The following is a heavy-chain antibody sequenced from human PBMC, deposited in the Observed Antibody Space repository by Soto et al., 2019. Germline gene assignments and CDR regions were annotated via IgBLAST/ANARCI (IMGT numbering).Heavy chain of an antibody. CDR3: ARGPVDTAMVYYYGMDV. Sequence: QVQLVQSGAEVKKPGSSVKVSCKASGGTFSSYAISWVRQAPGQGLEWMGGIIPIFGTANYAQKFQGRVTITADESTSTVYMELSSLRSEDTAVYYCARGPVDTAMVYYYGMDVWGQGTTVTVSS. D-gene: IGHD5-18*01. V-gene: IGHV1-69*12. CDR1: GGTFSSYA. CDR2: IIPIFGTA. J-gene: IGHJ6*02.